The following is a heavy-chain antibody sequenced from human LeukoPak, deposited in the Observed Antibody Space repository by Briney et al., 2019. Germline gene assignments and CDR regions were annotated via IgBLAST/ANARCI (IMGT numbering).Heavy chain of an antibody. V-gene: IGHV4-39*07. CDR1: GGSFSSSSYY. D-gene: IGHD2-15*01. J-gene: IGHJ4*02. CDR3: ATDKKGGIDY. Sequence: SETLSLTCTVSGGSFSSSSYYWGWISQPPGKGLEWIGSIYYSGSTYYNPSLKSRVTISVDTSKNQFSLKLSSVTAADTAVYYCATDKKGGIDYWGQGTLVTVSS. CDR2: IYYSGST.